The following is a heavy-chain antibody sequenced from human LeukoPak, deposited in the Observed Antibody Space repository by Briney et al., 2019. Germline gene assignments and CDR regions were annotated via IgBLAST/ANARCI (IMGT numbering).Heavy chain of an antibody. CDR1: GGSISSSSYY. D-gene: IGHD6-13*01. V-gene: IGHV4-39*07. J-gene: IGHJ4*02. CDR2: INHSGST. Sequence: SETLSLTCIVSGGSISSSSYYWGWIRQPPGKGLEWIGEINHSGSTNYNPSLKSRVTISVDTSKNQFSLKLSSVTAADTAVYYCASSSPPRSSSWYFPFKYWGQGTLVTVSS. CDR3: ASSSPPRSSSWYFPFKY.